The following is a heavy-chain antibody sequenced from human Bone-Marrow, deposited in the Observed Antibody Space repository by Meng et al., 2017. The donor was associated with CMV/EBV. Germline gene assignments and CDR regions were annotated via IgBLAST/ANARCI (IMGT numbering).Heavy chain of an antibody. Sequence: GGSLRLSCAASGFTFSSYEMNWVRQAPGKGLVWVSYISSSGSTIYYADSVKGRFTISRDNAKNSLYLQMNSLRAEDTAVYYCAALGGFLGDYWGQGTLVTVSS. D-gene: IGHD3-3*01. CDR3: AALGGFLGDY. J-gene: IGHJ4*02. CDR1: GFTFSSYE. V-gene: IGHV3-48*03. CDR2: ISSSGSTI.